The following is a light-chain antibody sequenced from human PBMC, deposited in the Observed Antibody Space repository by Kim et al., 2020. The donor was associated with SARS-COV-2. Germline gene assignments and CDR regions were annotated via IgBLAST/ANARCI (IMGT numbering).Light chain of an antibody. CDR3: QHYGSSSRT. CDR1: QSVSSNY. Sequence: SPGETAARSCRASQSVSSNYLAWYQQKPGQSPRLLIYSVSTRATGIPDRFSGSGSGTDFTLTISGLEPEDFAVYYCQHYGSSSRTFGHGTKVEIK. J-gene: IGKJ1*01. CDR2: SVS. V-gene: IGKV3-20*01.